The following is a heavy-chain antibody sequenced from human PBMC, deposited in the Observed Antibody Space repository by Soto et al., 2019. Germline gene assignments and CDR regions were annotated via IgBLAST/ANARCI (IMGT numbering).Heavy chain of an antibody. D-gene: IGHD2-2*01. CDR2: INHSGST. Sequence: SETLSLTCAVYGGSFSGYYWSWIRQPPGKGLEWIGEINHSGSTNYNPSLKSRVTISVDTSKNQFSLKLSSVTAADTAVYYCARIPRKSSTSVYYYYYGKDVWGQGTTVTVSS. CDR1: GGSFSGYY. V-gene: IGHV4-34*01. J-gene: IGHJ6*02. CDR3: ARIPRKSSTSVYYYYYGKDV.